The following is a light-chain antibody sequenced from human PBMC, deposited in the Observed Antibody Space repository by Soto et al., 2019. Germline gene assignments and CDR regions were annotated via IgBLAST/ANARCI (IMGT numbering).Light chain of an antibody. CDR3: QKYNSAPPLT. V-gene: IGKV1-27*01. CDR2: AAS. J-gene: IGKJ4*01. Sequence: DIQMTQSPSSLSASVGDRVTITCRASQGISSYLAWYQQKPGKVPKLLIYAASTLQSGVPSRFSGSGSGTYFTLTSSSLQPEDVATYYCQKYNSAPPLTFGGGTKVEIK. CDR1: QGISSY.